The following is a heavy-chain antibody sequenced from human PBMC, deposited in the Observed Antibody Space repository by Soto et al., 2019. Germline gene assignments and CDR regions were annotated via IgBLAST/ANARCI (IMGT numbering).Heavy chain of an antibody. CDR1: GGSISSYY. CDR2: IYYSGST. J-gene: IGHJ4*02. Sequence: SETLSLTCTVSGGSISSYYWSWIRQPPGKGLEWIGYIYYSGSTNYNPSLKSRVTISVDTSKNQFSLKLSSVTAADTAVYYCARMSYDFWRGYYLIDYWGQGTLVTVSS. D-gene: IGHD3-3*01. V-gene: IGHV4-59*01. CDR3: ARMSYDFWRGYYLIDY.